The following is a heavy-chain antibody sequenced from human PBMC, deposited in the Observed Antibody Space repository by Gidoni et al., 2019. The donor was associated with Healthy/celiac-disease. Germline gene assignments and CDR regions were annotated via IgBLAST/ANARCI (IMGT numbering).Heavy chain of an antibody. CDR2: IYSGGST. D-gene: IGHD1-1*01. J-gene: IGHJ6*03. Sequence: EVQLVESGGGLIKPGGSLRPSCAASGFTVSSNYMRWVRQAPGKGLEWVSVIYSGGSTYYADAVKGRFTISRDNSKNTLYLQMNSLRAEDTAVYYCARGLEPYYYYYMDVWGKGTTVTVSS. CDR3: ARGLEPYYYYYMDV. V-gene: IGHV3-53*01. CDR1: GFTVSSNY.